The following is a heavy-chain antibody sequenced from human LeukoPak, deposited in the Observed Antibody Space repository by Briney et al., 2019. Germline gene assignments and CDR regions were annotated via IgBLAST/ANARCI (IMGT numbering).Heavy chain of an antibody. D-gene: IGHD2-15*01. J-gene: IGHJ4*02. CDR3: ARVGLYCSGGSCYDC. CDR1: GFTFSSYA. V-gene: IGHV3-23*01. Sequence: GGSLRLSCAASGFTFSSYAMSWVRQAPGKGLEWVSAISGSGGSTYYADSVKGRFTISRDNSKNTLYLQMNSLRAEDTAVYYCARVGLYCSGGSCYDCWGQGTLVTVSS. CDR2: ISGSGGST.